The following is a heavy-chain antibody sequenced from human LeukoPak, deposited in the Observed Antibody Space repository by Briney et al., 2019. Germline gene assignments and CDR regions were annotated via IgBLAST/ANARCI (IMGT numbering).Heavy chain of an antibody. D-gene: IGHD5-24*01. CDR2: IYYSGST. CDR3: ARGPIRRDGYNHFDY. J-gene: IGHJ4*02. Sequence: SETLSLTCTVSGGSISSYYWSWIRQPPGKGLEWIGYIYYSGSTNYNPSLKSRVTISVDTSKNQFPLKLSSVTAADTAVYYCARGPIRRDGYNHFDYWGQGTLVTVSS. V-gene: IGHV4-59*01. CDR1: GGSISSYY.